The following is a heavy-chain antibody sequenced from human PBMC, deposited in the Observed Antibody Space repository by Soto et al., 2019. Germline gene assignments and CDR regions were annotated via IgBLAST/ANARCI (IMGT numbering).Heavy chain of an antibody. Sequence: GGSLRLSCAASGFTFNTYAMNWVRQVPGKGLEWVASISGGGGSTYYADSVKGRFTISRDTSKNTLYLQMNSLSAEDTAVYYCAKGFILVLNDTRPDDKIDVWGQGTMVTVSS. D-gene: IGHD2-8*02. V-gene: IGHV3-23*01. CDR3: AKGFILVLNDTRPDDKIDV. CDR2: ISGGGGST. CDR1: GFTFNTYA. J-gene: IGHJ3*01.